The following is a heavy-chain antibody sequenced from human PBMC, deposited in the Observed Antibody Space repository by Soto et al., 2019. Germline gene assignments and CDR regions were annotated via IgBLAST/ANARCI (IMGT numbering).Heavy chain of an antibody. D-gene: IGHD5-12*01. Sequence: ASVKVSCKASGYTFTSYGISWVRQDPGQGLEWMGLISAYNGNTNYAQKLQGRVTMTTDTSTSTAYMELRSLRSDDTAVYYCARDRTEYSGYDHFDYWGQGTLVTVSS. CDR2: ISAYNGNT. CDR1: GYTFTSYG. V-gene: IGHV1-18*01. J-gene: IGHJ4*02. CDR3: ARDRTEYSGYDHFDY.